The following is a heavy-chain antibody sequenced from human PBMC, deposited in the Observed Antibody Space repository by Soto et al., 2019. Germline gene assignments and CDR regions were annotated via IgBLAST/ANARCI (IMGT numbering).Heavy chain of an antibody. D-gene: IGHD4-17*01. CDR1: GFTLSDHY. J-gene: IGHJ4*02. Sequence: EVQLVESGGGLVQPGGSLRLSCAASGFTLSDHYMDWVRQAPGKGLEWVGRTRNKANSYTTEYAASVKGRFTISRDDSKNSVYVQMNSLKTEDTAVYYCARYDYGDLDYWGQGTLVTVSS. V-gene: IGHV3-72*01. CDR3: ARYDYGDLDY. CDR2: TRNKANSYTT.